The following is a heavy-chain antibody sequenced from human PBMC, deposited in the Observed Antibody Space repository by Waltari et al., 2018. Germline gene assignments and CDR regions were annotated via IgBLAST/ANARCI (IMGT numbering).Heavy chain of an antibody. J-gene: IGHJ6*02. CDR1: GGTFSSYA. CDR3: ARPTSIAARWAYYYYGMDV. Sequence: QVQLVQSGAEVTKPASSVKVSCKASGGTFSSYAISWVRQPPGQGLEGMGGIIPIFGTANYAQKFEGRGTITADESTSTAYMELSSLRSEDTAVYYWARPTSIAARWAYYYYGMDVWGQGTTVTVSS. V-gene: IGHV1-69*01. D-gene: IGHD6-6*01. CDR2: IIPIFGTA.